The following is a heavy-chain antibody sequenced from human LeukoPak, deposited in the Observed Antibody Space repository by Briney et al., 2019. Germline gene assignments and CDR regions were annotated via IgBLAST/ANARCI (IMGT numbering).Heavy chain of an antibody. CDR3: ARYGISSMTTAPADAFDI. Sequence: GRSLSLSWPPYSFTFSSYSMNCVRHAPGKGLEWVSYISSSSSTICYADSVKGRFTISRDNAKNSLYLQMNSLRAEDTAVYYCARYGISSMTTAPADAFDIWGQGTMVTVSS. CDR2: ISSSSSTI. CDR1: SFTFSSYS. J-gene: IGHJ3*02. V-gene: IGHV3-48*01. D-gene: IGHD4-11*01.